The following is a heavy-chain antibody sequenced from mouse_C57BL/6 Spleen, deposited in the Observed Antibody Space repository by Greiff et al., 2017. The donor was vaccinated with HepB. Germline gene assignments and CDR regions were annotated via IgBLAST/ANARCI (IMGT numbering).Heavy chain of an antibody. D-gene: IGHD1-1*01. J-gene: IGHJ3*01. CDR3: ARPYYYGSSYWFAY. CDR2: ISSGSSTI. V-gene: IGHV5-17*01. CDR1: GFTFSDYG. Sequence: EVQLQESGGGLVKPGGSLKLSCAASGFTFSDYGMHWVRQAPEKGLEWVAYISSGSSTIYYADTVKGRFTISRDNAKNTLFLQMTSLRSEDTAMYYCARPYYYGSSYWFAYWGQGTLVTVSA.